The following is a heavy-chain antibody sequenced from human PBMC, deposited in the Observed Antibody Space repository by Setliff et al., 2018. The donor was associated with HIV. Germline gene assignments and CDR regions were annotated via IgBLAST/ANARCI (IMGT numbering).Heavy chain of an antibody. CDR3: ARVFLGDSSTWYTRGGDY. CDR2: ISSSGSTI. V-gene: IGHV3-48*03. Sequence: GGSLRLSCAASGFTFSNYEMNWVRQAPGKGLEWVSYISSSGSTIYYADAVKGRFTISRDNAKNSLYLQMNSLRAEDTAVYYCARVFLGDSSTWYTRGGDYWGQGTLVTVS. J-gene: IGHJ4*02. CDR1: GFTFSNYE. D-gene: IGHD6-13*01.